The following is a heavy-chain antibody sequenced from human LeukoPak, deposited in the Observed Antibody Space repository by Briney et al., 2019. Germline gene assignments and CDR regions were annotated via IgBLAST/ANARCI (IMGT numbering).Heavy chain of an antibody. CDR1: GGTFSSYA. CDR2: IIPIFGTA. Sequence: SVKVSCKASGGTFSSYAISWVRQAPGQGLEWMGGIIPIFGTANYAQKFQGRVTITADESTSTAYMELSSLRSEDTAVYYCARHFDFWSAYYGTDVWGQGTTVTVSS. V-gene: IGHV1-69*13. J-gene: IGHJ6*02. CDR3: ARHFDFWSAYYGTDV. D-gene: IGHD3-3*01.